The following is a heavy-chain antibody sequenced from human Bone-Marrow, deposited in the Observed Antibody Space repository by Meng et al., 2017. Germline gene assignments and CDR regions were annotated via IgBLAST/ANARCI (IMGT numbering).Heavy chain of an antibody. CDR3: ARRIWFGEIVAFDI. CDR2: IYDSGNT. D-gene: IGHD3-10*01. Sequence: GSLRLSCTVSGGSISDSYWNWIRQPPGKGLEWIGCIYDSGNTNYNPPLKSRVSMSLDTSKNQFSLKVNSVTAADTAIYYCARRIWFGEIVAFDIWGQGIMVTVSS. CDR1: GGSISDSY. J-gene: IGHJ3*02. V-gene: IGHV4-59*01.